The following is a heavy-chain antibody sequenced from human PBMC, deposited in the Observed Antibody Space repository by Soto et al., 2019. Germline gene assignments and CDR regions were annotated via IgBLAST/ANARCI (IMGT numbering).Heavy chain of an antibody. J-gene: IGHJ3*02. V-gene: IGHV6-1*01. D-gene: IGHD7-27*01. CDR1: GDSVSSNSAV. CDR3: ARDRETGDDAFDI. CDR2: TYYRSKWYN. Sequence: SETLSLTCAISGDSVSSNSAVWNWIRQSPSRGLEWLGRTYYRSKWYNDYAVSVKSRITINPDTSKNQFSLQLNSVTPEDTAVYYCARDRETGDDAFDIWGQGTMVTVSS.